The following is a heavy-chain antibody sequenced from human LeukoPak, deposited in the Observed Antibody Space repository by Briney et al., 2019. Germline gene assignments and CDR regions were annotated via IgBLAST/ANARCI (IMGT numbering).Heavy chain of an antibody. CDR1: GGSISSYY. D-gene: IGHD1-7*01. Sequence: PSETLSLTCTVSGGSISSYYWTWIRQPPGKGLEWIGYIYYSGSTTYNPSLNSRVTISIDTSKKQFSLKLISVTAADTAVYYCASMGNYAFDYWGQGTLVTVSS. CDR2: IYYSGST. CDR3: ASMGNYAFDY. J-gene: IGHJ4*02. V-gene: IGHV4-59*01.